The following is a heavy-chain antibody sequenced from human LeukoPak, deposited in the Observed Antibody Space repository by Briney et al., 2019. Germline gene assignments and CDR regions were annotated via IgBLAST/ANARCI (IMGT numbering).Heavy chain of an antibody. CDR2: IYYSGST. Sequence: PSETLSLTCTVSGGSISSGGYYWSWIRQHPGKGLEWIGYIYYSGSTYYNPSLKSRVTISVDTSKNQFSLKPSSVTAADTAVYYCASGGSIGYYGMDVWGQGTTVTVSS. CDR1: GGSISSGGYY. J-gene: IGHJ6*02. V-gene: IGHV4-31*03. D-gene: IGHD3-16*01. CDR3: ASGGSIGYYGMDV.